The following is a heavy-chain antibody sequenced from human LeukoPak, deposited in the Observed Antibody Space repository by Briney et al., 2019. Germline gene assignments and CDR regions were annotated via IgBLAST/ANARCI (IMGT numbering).Heavy chain of an antibody. D-gene: IGHD4-17*01. CDR2: IYYSGST. CDR3: AREDSDDYGDAFDI. CDR1: GGSISSYY. Sequence: PSETLSLTCTVSGGSISSYYWSWIRQPPGKGLEWVGYIYYSGSTNYNPSLKSRVTISVDTSKNQCSLKLSSVTAAVTAVYYCAREDSDDYGDAFDIWGQGTMVTVSS. J-gene: IGHJ3*02. V-gene: IGHV4-59*01.